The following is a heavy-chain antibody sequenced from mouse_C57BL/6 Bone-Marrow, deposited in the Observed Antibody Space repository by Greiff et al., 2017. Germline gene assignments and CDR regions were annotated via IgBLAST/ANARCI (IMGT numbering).Heavy chain of an antibody. D-gene: IGHD2-1*01. CDR3: ARPPHYGNYPWFAY. CDR2: IYPRSGNT. CDR1: GYTFTSYG. Sequence: LQESGAELARPGASVKLSCKASGYTFTSYGISWVKQRTGQGLEWIGEIYPRSGNTYYNEKFKGKATLTADKSSSIAYMELRSLTSEDSAVYFCARPPHYGNYPWFAYWGQGTLVTVSA. J-gene: IGHJ3*01. V-gene: IGHV1-81*01.